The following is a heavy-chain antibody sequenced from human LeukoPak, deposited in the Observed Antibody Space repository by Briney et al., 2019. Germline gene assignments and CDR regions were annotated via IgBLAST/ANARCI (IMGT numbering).Heavy chain of an antibody. Sequence: PGGSLRLSCAASGFXFSSYAMSWVRQAPGKGLEWVSVICSGGSTYYADSVKGRFTISRDNSKNTLYLQMNSLRAEDTAVYYCARPSSNHYGMDVWGQGTTVTVSS. D-gene: IGHD3-3*02. CDR3: ARPSSNHYGMDV. V-gene: IGHV3-66*04. J-gene: IGHJ6*02. CDR1: GFXFSSYA. CDR2: ICSGGST.